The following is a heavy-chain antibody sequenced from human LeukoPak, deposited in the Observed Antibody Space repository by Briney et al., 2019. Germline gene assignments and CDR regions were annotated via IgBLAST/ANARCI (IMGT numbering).Heavy chain of an antibody. V-gene: IGHV3-20*04. CDR3: AGVVVAATIWFDP. CDR2: INWNGGST. D-gene: IGHD2-15*01. Sequence: GGSLRLSCAASGFTFSSYGMSWVRQAPGKGLEWVSGINWNGGSTGYVDSVKGRFTISRDNAKNSLYLQMNSLRAEDTAVYYCAGVVVAATIWFDPWGQGTLVTVSS. J-gene: IGHJ5*02. CDR1: GFTFSSYG.